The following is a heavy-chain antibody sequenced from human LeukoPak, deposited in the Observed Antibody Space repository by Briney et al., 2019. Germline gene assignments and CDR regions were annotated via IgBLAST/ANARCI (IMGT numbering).Heavy chain of an antibody. J-gene: IGHJ3*02. CDR2: IYYSGGT. D-gene: IGHD5-24*01. CDR1: GDSISSYY. CDR3: ANHVTISGPYDASDI. Sequence: SETLSLTCTVSGDSISSYYWRWVRQPPGKGLEWIGYIYYSGGTDYNPSLKSRVTISVETSKNKFSLKLRSGTAADTPVYLCANHVTISGPYDASDIGGQGTMVTVS. V-gene: IGHV4-59*01.